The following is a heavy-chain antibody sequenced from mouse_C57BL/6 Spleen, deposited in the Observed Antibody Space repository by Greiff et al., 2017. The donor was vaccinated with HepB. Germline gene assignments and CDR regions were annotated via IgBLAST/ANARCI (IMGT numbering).Heavy chain of an antibody. D-gene: IGHD1-1*01. J-gene: IGHJ3*01. V-gene: IGHV5-15*01. Sequence: EVQGVESGGGLVQPGGSLKLSCAASGFPFSDYGMAWVRQAPRKGPEWVAFISNLAYSIYYADTVTGRFTISRENAKNTLYLEMSSLRSEDTSMYYCARQDTTVSGFAYWGQGTLVTVSA. CDR2: ISNLAYSI. CDR1: GFPFSDYG. CDR3: ARQDTTVSGFAY.